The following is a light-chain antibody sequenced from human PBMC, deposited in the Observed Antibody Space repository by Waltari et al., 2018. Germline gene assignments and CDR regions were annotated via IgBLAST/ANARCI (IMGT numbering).Light chain of an antibody. CDR3: QVYDSNTWV. J-gene: IGLJ3*02. CDR1: NIGRKD. Sequence: SYELTQPLSVSVALGQTARITCGGNNIGRKDVHWYPQKPGQAPVLVTRPSGIRERFSRSNSGNTATLTISRAQAGDEADYYCQVYDSNTWVFGGGTKLTVL. V-gene: IGLV3-9*01.